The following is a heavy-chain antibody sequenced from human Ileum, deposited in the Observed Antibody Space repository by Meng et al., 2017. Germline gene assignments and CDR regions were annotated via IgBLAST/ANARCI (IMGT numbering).Heavy chain of an antibody. V-gene: IGHV3-74*01. CDR2: INVDGSTT. Sequence: GGSLRLSCAASGFTFTSHWMHWVRQVPGKGLVWVSTINVDGSTTFYADSVKSRFTDSRDNAKTTLFLQLNSLRDEDTALYYCGRDVHWVDADYWSQGILVTVSS. CDR3: GRDVHWVDADY. CDR1: GFTFTSHW. D-gene: IGHD7-27*01. J-gene: IGHJ4*02.